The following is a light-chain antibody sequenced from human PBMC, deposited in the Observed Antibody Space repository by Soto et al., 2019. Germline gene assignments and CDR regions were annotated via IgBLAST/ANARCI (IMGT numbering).Light chain of an antibody. CDR1: ERIYSAY. CDR2: GAS. J-gene: IGKJ1*01. Sequence: EVVLTQSPGTLSLSRGERATLSCRASERIYSAYLGWYQQKPGQAPRLLIYGASTRATGVPARFSGSGSGTDFTLTISRLEPEDFAVYYCQQYGSSPRAWTFGQGTKVDIK. V-gene: IGKV3-20*01. CDR3: QQYGSSPRAWT.